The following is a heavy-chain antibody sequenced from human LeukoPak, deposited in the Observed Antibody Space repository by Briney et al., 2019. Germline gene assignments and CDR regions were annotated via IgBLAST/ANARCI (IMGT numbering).Heavy chain of an antibody. J-gene: IGHJ2*01. Sequence: SETLSLTCAVYGGSFSGYYWSWIRQPPGKGLEWIGEINHSGSTNYNPSLKSRVTISVDTSKNQFSLKLSSVTAADTAVYYCARRQIGYSNYGRYFDLWGRGTLVTVSS. V-gene: IGHV4-34*01. CDR3: ARRQIGYSNYGRYFDL. CDR1: GGSFSGYY. CDR2: INHSGST. D-gene: IGHD4-11*01.